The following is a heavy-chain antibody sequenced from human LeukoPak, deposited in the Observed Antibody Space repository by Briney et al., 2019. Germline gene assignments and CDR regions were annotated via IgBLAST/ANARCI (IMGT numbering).Heavy chain of an antibody. CDR1: GYTFTSYY. CDR3: ARCPTGTPLEGYYYYMDV. CDR2: INPSGGST. V-gene: IGHV1-46*01. Sequence: ASVKVSCKASGYTFTSYYMHWVRQAPGQGLEWMGIINPSGGSTSYAQKFQGRVTMTRDTSTSTVYMELSSLRSEDTAVYYCARCPTGTPLEGYYYYMDVWGKGTTVTVSS. D-gene: IGHD1-1*01. J-gene: IGHJ6*03.